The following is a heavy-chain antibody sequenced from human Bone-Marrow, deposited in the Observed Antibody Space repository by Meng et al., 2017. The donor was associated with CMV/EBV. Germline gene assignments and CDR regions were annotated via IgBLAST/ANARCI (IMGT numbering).Heavy chain of an antibody. CDR2: MSYSGSTI. D-gene: IGHD3-16*01. CDR3: ATDYVPNY. J-gene: IGHJ4*02. V-gene: IGHV3-48*03. Sequence: GESLKISCAASGFTLSSYEVNWVRQAPGKGLEWVAYMSYSGSTIYYAESVKGRFTISRDNAMNAVSLQMNSLRVEDTALYYCATDYVPNYWGPGTLVTVSS. CDR1: GFTLSSYE.